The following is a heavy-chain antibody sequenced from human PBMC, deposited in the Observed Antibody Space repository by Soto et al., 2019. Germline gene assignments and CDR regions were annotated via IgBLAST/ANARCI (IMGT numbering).Heavy chain of an antibody. D-gene: IGHD5-12*01. CDR2: ISWSSVTF. CDR3: AKDRDEDFGYDLDYFDY. V-gene: IGHV3-9*01. Sequence: EVQLVESGGGLVQPGRSLRLSCAASGFNFDDYAMHWVRQAPGKGLEWVSGISWSSVTFDYADSVKGRFTISRDNAKNSLYLPMNSLRAEDTAFYYCAKDRDEDFGYDLDYFDYWGQGTLVTVSS. J-gene: IGHJ4*02. CDR1: GFNFDDYA.